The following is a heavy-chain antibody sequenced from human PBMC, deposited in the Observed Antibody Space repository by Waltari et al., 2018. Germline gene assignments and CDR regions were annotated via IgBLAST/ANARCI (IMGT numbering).Heavy chain of an antibody. CDR3: ARGRVPHITVAFDI. Sequence: QVQLVQSGAEVKKPGASVKVSCKASGYTFTSYDINWVRQATGHGLEWMGWMNPNSGNKGYAQKFQGRVTITRNTSISTAYMEMSSLRSEDTAVYYCARGRVPHITVAFDIWGQGTMVTVSS. J-gene: IGHJ3*02. CDR1: GYTFTSYD. D-gene: IGHD3-10*01. V-gene: IGHV1-8*03. CDR2: MNPNSGNK.